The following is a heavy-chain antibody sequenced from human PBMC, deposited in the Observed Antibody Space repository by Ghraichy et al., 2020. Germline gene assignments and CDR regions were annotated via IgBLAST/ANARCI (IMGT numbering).Heavy chain of an antibody. J-gene: IGHJ4*02. Sequence: GSLRLSCAASGFAFSSYAMNWGRQAPGKGLGWVSVVGGSSGGRYYSDSVKGRFTISRDNSKNTAYLEMNSLRAEDTAFYFCAKTGDSSGWNYFDHWGQGTVVTVAS. CDR1: GFAFSSYA. CDR2: VGGSSGGR. CDR3: AKTGDSSGWNYFDH. D-gene: IGHD7-27*01. V-gene: IGHV3-23*01.